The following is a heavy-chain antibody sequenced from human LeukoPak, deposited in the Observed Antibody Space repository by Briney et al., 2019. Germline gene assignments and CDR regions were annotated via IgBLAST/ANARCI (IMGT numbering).Heavy chain of an antibody. CDR3: ARREDDAFDI. J-gene: IGHJ3*02. V-gene: IGHV3-33*01. CDR1: GFTFGSYG. Sequence: GRSLRLSCAASGFTFGSYGMHWVRQAPGKGLEWVAVIWYDGSNKYYADSVKGRFTISRDNSKNTLYLQMNSLRAEDTAVYYCARREDDAFDIWGQGTMVTVSS. CDR2: IWYDGSNK. D-gene: IGHD1-26*01.